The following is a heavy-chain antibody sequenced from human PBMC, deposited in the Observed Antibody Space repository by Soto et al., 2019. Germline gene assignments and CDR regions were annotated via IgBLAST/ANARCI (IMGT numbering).Heavy chain of an antibody. J-gene: IGHJ4*02. CDR3: ARLVYDNGGYRPG. V-gene: IGHV4-39*01. D-gene: IGHD3-22*01. CDR1: GGSLSSSSYY. CDR2: IYYSGST. Sequence: SETQSLTSTVAGGSLSSSSYYWGWIRPPPGKGLEWIGSIYYSGSTYYNPSLKSRVTISVDTSKNQFSLKLSSVTAADTAVYYSARLVYDNGGYRPGWGQGTLVTVSS.